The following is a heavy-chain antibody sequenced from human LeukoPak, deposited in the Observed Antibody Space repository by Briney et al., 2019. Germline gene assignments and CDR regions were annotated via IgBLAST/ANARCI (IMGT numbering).Heavy chain of an antibody. D-gene: IGHD3-16*01. V-gene: IGHV3-74*01. CDR3: ARDDDVYGIDY. CDR1: GFTFSGNW. Sequence: PGGSLRLSCVVSGFTFSGNWMHWVRQGPGKGLMCVARIKKDGTYRDYADSVKGRFTISRDNAKNTLFLQMDSLRDEDTAVCYCARDDDVYGIDYWGQGTLVTVSS. J-gene: IGHJ4*02. CDR2: IKKDGTYR.